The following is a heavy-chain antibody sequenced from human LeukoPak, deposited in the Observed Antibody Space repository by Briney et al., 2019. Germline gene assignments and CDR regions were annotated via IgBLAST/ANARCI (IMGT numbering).Heavy chain of an antibody. CDR1: GFTFSSYG. CDR3: AKDGGSYLNWIDP. CDR2: KSYDGSSK. V-gene: IGHV3-30*18. J-gene: IGHJ5*02. Sequence: PGGSLRLSCTASGFTFSSYGIHWVRQAPGEGLEWVAVKSYDGSSKYYADSVKGRFTISRDNSKNTLHLQMNSLRAEDTAVYYCAKDGGSYLNWIDPWGQGTLVTVSS. D-gene: IGHD1-26*01.